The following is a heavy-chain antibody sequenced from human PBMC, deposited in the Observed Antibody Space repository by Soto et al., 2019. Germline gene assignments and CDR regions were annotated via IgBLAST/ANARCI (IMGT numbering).Heavy chain of an antibody. D-gene: IGHD6-19*01. J-gene: IGHJ3*02. CDR3: ARDRDSSGWYRSAFDI. CDR2: INAGNGNT. Sequence: QVQLVQSGAEVKKPGASVKVSCKASGYTFTSYAMHWVRQAPGQRLEWMGWINAGNGNTKYSQKFQGRVTITRDTSASTAYMELSSLRSEDTAVYYCARDRDSSGWYRSAFDIWGQGTMVTVSS. V-gene: IGHV1-3*01. CDR1: GYTFTSYA.